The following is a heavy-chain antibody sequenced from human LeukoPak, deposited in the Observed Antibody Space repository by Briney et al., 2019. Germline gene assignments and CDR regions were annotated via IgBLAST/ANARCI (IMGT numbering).Heavy chain of an antibody. CDR1: GFTFSSYG. V-gene: IGHV3-33*01. Sequence: GRSLRLSCAASGFTFSSYGMHWVRQAPGKGLGWVAVIWYDGSNKYYADSVKGRFTISRDNSKNTLYLQMNSLRAEDTAVYYCAREEFWSGYSQGYGMDVWGQGTTVTVSS. J-gene: IGHJ6*02. D-gene: IGHD3-3*01. CDR2: IWYDGSNK. CDR3: AREEFWSGYSQGYGMDV.